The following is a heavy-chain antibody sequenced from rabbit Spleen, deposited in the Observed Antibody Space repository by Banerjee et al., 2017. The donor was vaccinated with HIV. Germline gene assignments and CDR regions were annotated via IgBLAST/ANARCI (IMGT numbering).Heavy chain of an antibody. Sequence: QSLEESGGGLVQPEGSLTLTCTASGFSFSSSYYMCWVRQAPGKGLEWIGCIYGGSSGSTYYASWAKGRFTISKTSSTTVTLQMTSLTAADTATYFCARERMVDTKLNLWGPGTLVTVS. J-gene: IGHJ4*01. CDR3: ARERMVDTKLNL. V-gene: IGHV1S40*01. CDR1: GFSFSSSYY. D-gene: IGHD1-1*01. CDR2: IYGGSSGST.